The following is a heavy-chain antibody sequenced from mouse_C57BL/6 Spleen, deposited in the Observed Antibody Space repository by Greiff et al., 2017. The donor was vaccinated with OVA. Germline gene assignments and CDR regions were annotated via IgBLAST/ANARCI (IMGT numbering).Heavy chain of an antibody. CDR2: IWGAGST. CDR1: GFSLTSYG. J-gene: IGHJ2*01. CDR3: AKAENYYSSSYNCFDY. Sequence: VQLQQSGPGLVAPSQSLSITCTVSGFSLTSYGVSWVRQPPGKGLEWLGVIWGAGSTNYHSALITRLSISKDHSKSQVFLKLNSMQTDDTATYYCAKAENYYSSSYNCFDYWGQGTTLTVSS. D-gene: IGHD1-1*01. V-gene: IGHV2-3*01.